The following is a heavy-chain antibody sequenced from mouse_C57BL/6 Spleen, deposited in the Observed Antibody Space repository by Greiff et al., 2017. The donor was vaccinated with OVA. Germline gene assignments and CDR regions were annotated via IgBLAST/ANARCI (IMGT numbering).Heavy chain of an antibody. CDR1: GYTFTSYW. D-gene: IGHD1-1*01. CDR3: ARGGYYETRGFDY. Sequence: QVQLQQPGAELVKPGASVKLSCKASGYTFTSYWMHWVKQRPGRGLEWIGRIDPYDGGTKYNQKFKSKATLTVDKSSSTAYMQLSSLTSEDSAVYDCARGGYYETRGFDYWGQGTTVTVSS. CDR2: IDPYDGGT. J-gene: IGHJ2*01. V-gene: IGHV1-72*01.